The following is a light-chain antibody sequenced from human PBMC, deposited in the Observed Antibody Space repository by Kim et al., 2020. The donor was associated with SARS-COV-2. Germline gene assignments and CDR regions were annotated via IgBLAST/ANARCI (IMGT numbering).Light chain of an antibody. CDR3: QTWGSGIVI. Sequence: QPVLTQSPSASASLGASVKLTCTLDSGHSLYAVAWHQLHPDKGPRYLVTVNRDGSLHRGDGIPYRFSRSPSGPERYLTISSLQSDDEADYYCQTWGSGIVIFGGGTQLTVL. V-gene: IGLV4-69*01. CDR1: SGHSLYA. CDR2: VNRDGSL. J-gene: IGLJ7*01.